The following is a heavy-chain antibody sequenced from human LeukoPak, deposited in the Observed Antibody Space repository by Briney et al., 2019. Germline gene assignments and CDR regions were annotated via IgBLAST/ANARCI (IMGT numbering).Heavy chain of an antibody. V-gene: IGHV4-39*01. J-gene: IGHJ4*02. Sequence: PSETLSLTCTVSGGSISSSSYYWGWIRQPPGKGLEWIGSIYYSGSTYYNPSLKSRVTISVDTSKNQFSLKLSSVTAADTAVYYCARNSVSTYYYDSSGYCDYWGQGTLVTVSS. CDR3: ARNSVSTYYYDSSGYCDY. CDR1: GGSISSSSYY. CDR2: IYYSGST. D-gene: IGHD3-22*01.